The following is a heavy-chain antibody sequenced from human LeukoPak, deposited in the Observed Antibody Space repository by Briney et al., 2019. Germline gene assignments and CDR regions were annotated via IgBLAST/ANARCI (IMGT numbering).Heavy chain of an antibody. CDR3: ARGFYYFDY. CDR1: GGSISSYY. Sequence: SETLSLTCTVSGGSISSYYWSWIQQPPGKGLEWIGYIYYSGSTNYSPSLKSRVTISVDTSKNQFSLKLSSVTAADTAVYYCARGFYYFDYWGQGTLVTVSS. CDR2: IYYSGST. D-gene: IGHD3-3*01. J-gene: IGHJ4*02. V-gene: IGHV4-59*01.